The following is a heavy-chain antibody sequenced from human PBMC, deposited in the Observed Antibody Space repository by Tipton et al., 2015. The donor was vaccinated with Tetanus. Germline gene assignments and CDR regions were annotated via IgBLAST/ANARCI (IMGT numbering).Heavy chain of an antibody. CDR1: GASISSGGYF. CDR3: ARDQGGGRVARLNWFGP. J-gene: IGHJ5*02. D-gene: IGHD3-16*01. CDR2: IYYSGST. V-gene: IGHV4-31*03. Sequence: LTCSVSGASISSGGYFWNWIRHRPGKGLEWIGYIYYSGSTFYNPSLKSRVTISVDTSNNQFSLRLSSVTAADTAVYYCARDQGGGRVARLNWFGPWGQGALVTVSS.